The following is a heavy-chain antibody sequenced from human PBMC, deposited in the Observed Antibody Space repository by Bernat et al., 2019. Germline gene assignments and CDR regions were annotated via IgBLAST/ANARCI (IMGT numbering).Heavy chain of an antibody. V-gene: IGHV5-10-1*03. CDR3: ARSYGSLIFGVVPEYNWFDP. D-gene: IGHD3-3*01. CDR2: IDPSDSYT. CDR1: GYSFTSYW. J-gene: IGHJ5*02. Sequence: EVQLVQSGAEVKKPGESLRISCKGSGYSFTSYWISWVRQMPGKGLEWMGRIDPSDSYTNYSPSFQGHVTISADKSISTAYLQWSSLKASDTAMYYCARSYGSLIFGVVPEYNWFDPWGQGTLVTVSS.